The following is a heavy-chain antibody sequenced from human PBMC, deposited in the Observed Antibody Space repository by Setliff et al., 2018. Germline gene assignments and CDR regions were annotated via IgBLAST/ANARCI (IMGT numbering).Heavy chain of an antibody. CDR3: ARGGSPDCDNTSCRYGDYVY. J-gene: IGHJ4*02. V-gene: IGHV1-46*03. CDR2: INPRAGTT. D-gene: IGHD2-2*01. Sequence: GASVKVSCKASGGTFSSYAISWVRQAPGLGLEWMGIINPRAGTTSYAQKFQGRVTMTRDTSTRTVYMELSSLRSEDTAVYYCARGGSPDCDNTSCRYGDYVYWGLGALVTVSS. CDR1: GGTFSSYA.